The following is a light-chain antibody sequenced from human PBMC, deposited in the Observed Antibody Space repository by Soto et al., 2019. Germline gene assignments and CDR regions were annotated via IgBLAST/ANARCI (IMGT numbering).Light chain of an antibody. CDR2: DVS. J-gene: IGLJ1*01. CDR3: SSYTSSSTLDV. Sequence: QSALTQPASVSGSPGQSITISCTGTSSDVGGYNYVSWYQQHPGKAPKLMIYDVSNRPSGVSNRFSGSKSGNTASLTISGLQAEDGADYSCSSYTSSSTLDVFGTGTNVTDL. CDR1: SSDVGGYNY. V-gene: IGLV2-14*01.